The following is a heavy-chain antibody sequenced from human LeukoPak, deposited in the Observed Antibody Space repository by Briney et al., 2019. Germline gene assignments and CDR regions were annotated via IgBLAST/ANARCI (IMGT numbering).Heavy chain of an antibody. J-gene: IGHJ6*02. CDR2: IYPGDSDI. D-gene: IGHD3-10*01. V-gene: IGHV5-51*01. CDR1: GYSFTNYW. Sequence: GESLKISCKVSGYSFTNYWIAWVCQMPGRGLEWMGIIYPGDSDIRYSPSFQGQVTISADKSISTAYLQWSSLKASDTAMYYCARPLYSRTAYYYHGMDVWGQGTTVTVSS. CDR3: ARPLYSRTAYYYHGMDV.